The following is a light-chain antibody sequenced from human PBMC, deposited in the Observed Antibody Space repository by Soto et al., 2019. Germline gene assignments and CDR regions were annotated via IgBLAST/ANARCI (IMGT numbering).Light chain of an antibody. V-gene: IGKV3-20*01. CDR2: GAS. Sequence: EIVLTQSPGSLSLSPGERATLFCRASQSVNNNFLAWYQQKPGQAPRLLIYGASSRATGIPDRFSGSGSETDLILTISRLEPEDFAVYYCQQYDTLPRTFGQGTKVEIK. CDR1: QSVNNNF. CDR3: QQYDTLPRT. J-gene: IGKJ1*01.